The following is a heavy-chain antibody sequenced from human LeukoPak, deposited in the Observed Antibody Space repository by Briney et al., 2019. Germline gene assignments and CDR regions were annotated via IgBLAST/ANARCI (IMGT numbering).Heavy chain of an antibody. CDR3: ARDRYCSGGSCYSGRFDP. D-gene: IGHD2-15*01. V-gene: IGHV4-59*01. CDR2: IHDSGSA. Sequence: SETLSLTCTVSGGSISSYYWTWIQQPPGKGLEWIGYIHDSGSANYNPSLKGRVTISLDTSKNQFSLKLTSVTAADTAMYYCARDRYCSGGSCYSGRFDPWGQGTLVTVSS. J-gene: IGHJ5*02. CDR1: GGSISSYY.